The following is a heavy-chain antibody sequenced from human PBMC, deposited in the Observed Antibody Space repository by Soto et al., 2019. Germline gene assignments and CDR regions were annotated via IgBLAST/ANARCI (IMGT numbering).Heavy chain of an antibody. J-gene: IGHJ6*02. CDR3: ARGMGYYHPTDHYYYGMDV. CDR2: ISSSSSYI. CDR1: GFTFRSYS. V-gene: IGHV3-21*01. Sequence: EVQLLESGGGLVQPGGSLRLSCAASGFTFRSYSMNWVRQAPGKGLEWVSSISSSSSYIYYADSVKGRFTISRDNAKNSLYLQMNSLRAEDTAVYYCARGMGYYHPTDHYYYGMDVWGQGTTVTVSS. D-gene: IGHD1-26*01.